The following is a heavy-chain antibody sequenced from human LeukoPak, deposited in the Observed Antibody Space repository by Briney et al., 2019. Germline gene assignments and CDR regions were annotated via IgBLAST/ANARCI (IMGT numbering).Heavy chain of an antibody. CDR3: ARTYVWGSYRYTVYFDY. CDR2: IKPNSGGT. V-gene: IGHV1-2*06. D-gene: IGHD3-16*02. J-gene: IGHJ4*02. CDR1: GYTFINYN. Sequence: ASVKVSCKASGYTFINYNINWVRQAPGQGLEWMGRIKPNSGGTNYGQKFQGRVTMTRDTSISIAYMELSNLRSDDTAVYYCARTYVWGSYRYTVYFDYWGQGTLVTVSS.